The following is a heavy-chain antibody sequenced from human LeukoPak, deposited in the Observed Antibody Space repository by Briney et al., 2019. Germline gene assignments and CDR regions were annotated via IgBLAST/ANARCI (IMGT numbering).Heavy chain of an antibody. CDR3: ARHGGTLGYFDS. J-gene: IGHJ4*02. CDR2: VYHSGTA. CDR1: NGSISNYY. D-gene: IGHD1-26*01. Sequence: PSETQSLTCSVSNGSISNYYRSWVRQAPGKGLEWIRYVYHSGTANYNPSLKRRVTISADTSKNHFSLRLRSVSAADTAVYYCARHGGTLGYFDSWGQGTLVTVSS. V-gene: IGHV4-59*08.